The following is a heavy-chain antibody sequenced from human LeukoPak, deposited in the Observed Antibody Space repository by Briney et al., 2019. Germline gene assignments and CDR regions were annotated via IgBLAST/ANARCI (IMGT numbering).Heavy chain of an antibody. V-gene: IGHV3-23*01. Sequence: GGSLRFSCAASGFTFSSYAMSWVRQAPGKGLEWVSAISGSGGSTYYADSVKGRFTISRDNSKNTLYLQMNSLRAEDTAVYYCAKDRCSGGSCYSTIPFDYWGQGTLVTVSS. CDR2: ISGSGGST. CDR3: AKDRCSGGSCYSTIPFDY. CDR1: GFTFSSYA. D-gene: IGHD2-15*01. J-gene: IGHJ4*02.